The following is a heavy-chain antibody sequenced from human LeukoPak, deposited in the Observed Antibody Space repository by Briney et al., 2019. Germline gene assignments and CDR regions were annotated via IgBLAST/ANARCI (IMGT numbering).Heavy chain of an antibody. CDR2: INHSGST. CDR3: ARGRKDGSVFWGHDY. V-gene: IGHV4-34*01. CDR1: GGSFSGYY. Sequence: SKTLSLTCAVYGGSFSGYYWSWIRQPPGKGLEWIGEINHSGSTNYNPSLKSRVTISVDTSKNQFSLKLSSVTAADTAVYYCARGRKDGSVFWGHDYWGQGTLVTVSS. D-gene: IGHD3-10*01. J-gene: IGHJ4*02.